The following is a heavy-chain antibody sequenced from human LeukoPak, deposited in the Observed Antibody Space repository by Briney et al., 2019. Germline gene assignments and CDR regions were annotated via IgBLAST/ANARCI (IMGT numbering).Heavy chain of an antibody. CDR2: IFPIFGTT. CDR1: GGTFSSDA. D-gene: IGHD5-24*01. CDR3: ATLVEMATIGYYYYYMDV. V-gene: IGHV1-69*05. Sequence: GASVKVSCKPSGGTFSSDAISWVRQAPGQGLEWMGGIFPIFGTTNSAQKFQGRVTITTDESTSTAYMELSSLRSEDTAVYYCATLVEMATIGYYYYYMDVWGKGTTVSVSS. J-gene: IGHJ6*03.